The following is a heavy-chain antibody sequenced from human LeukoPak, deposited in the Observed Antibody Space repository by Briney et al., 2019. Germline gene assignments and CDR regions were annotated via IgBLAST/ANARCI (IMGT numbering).Heavy chain of an antibody. Sequence: GGSLRLSCAASGFTFSSYEMNWVRQAPGKGLEWVSYISSSSRTIHYADSVKGRFTISRDNAKNSLYLQMNSLRAEDTAVYYCARRGYSSGWNRFDYWGQGTLVTVSS. CDR2: ISSSSRTI. V-gene: IGHV3-48*01. J-gene: IGHJ4*02. CDR1: GFTFSSYE. D-gene: IGHD6-25*01. CDR3: ARRGYSSGWNRFDY.